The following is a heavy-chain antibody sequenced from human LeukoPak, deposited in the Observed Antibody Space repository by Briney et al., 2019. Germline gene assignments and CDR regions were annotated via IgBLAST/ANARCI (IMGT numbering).Heavy chain of an antibody. Sequence: PSETLSLTCGVYGGSFSGYYWTWIRQPPGRGLEWIGEINHSGSTNYSPSLKSRVAISVDTSKPQFSLKLSSVTAADTAVYYCARGSCSGGSCYLYYYYHYMDVWGKGTTVTVSS. J-gene: IGHJ6*03. CDR3: ARGSCSGGSCYLYYYYHYMDV. CDR2: INHSGST. D-gene: IGHD2-15*01. V-gene: IGHV4-34*01. CDR1: GGSFSGYY.